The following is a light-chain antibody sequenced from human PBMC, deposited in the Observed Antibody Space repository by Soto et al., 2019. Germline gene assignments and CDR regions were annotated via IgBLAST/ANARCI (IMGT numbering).Light chain of an antibody. J-gene: IGKJ4*01. CDR3: QRYNNWPLT. Sequence: EIVLTQSTGTLSLSPGERATLSCRASQSVSSDLAWYQHKPGQAPRLLIYGASTRATGIPARFSGRGSGTEFTLTINSLQSEDFAIYYCQRYNNWPLTFGGGTKV. CDR2: GAS. V-gene: IGKV3-15*01. CDR1: QSVSSD.